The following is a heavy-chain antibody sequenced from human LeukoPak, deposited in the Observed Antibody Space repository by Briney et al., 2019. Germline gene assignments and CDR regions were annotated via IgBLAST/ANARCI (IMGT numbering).Heavy chain of an antibody. Sequence: GGSLRPSCAASGFTFSSYSMNWVRQAPGKGLEWVSYISSSSSIIYYADSVKGRFTISRDNAKKSLYLQMNSLRDEDTAVYYCARESIAVPDYWGQGTLVTVSS. D-gene: IGHD6-19*01. CDR1: GFTFSSYS. CDR3: ARESIAVPDY. V-gene: IGHV3-48*02. CDR2: ISSSSSII. J-gene: IGHJ4*02.